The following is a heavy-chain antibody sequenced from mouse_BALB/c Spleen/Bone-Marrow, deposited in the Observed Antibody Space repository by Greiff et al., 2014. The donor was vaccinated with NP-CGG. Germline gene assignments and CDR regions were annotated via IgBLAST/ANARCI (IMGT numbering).Heavy chain of an antibody. CDR2: INPDSRTI. Sequence: EVQLQQSGGGLVQPGGSLKLSCAASGFDFSGYWMTWVRQAPGKGLEWIGEINPDSRTINYKPSLKEKFIMSRDNAKNTLYLQMSKVRSEDTALYYCARNGYHGWITYWGQGTLVTVSA. CDR1: GFDFSGYW. V-gene: IGHV4-1*02. J-gene: IGHJ3*01. D-gene: IGHD2-2*01. CDR3: ARNGYHGWITY.